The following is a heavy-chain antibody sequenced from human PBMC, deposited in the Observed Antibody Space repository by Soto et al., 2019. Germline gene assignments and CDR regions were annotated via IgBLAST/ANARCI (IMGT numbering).Heavy chain of an antibody. V-gene: IGHV1-69*13. D-gene: IGHD2-2*03. CDR1: GGTFSSYA. Sequence: SVKVSCKASGGTFSSYAISWVRQAPGQGLEWMGGSIPIFGTANYAQKFQGRVTITADESTSTAYMELSSLRSEDTAVYYCARASGYCSSTSCYSSYYYYYGMDVWGQGTTVTVSS. CDR3: ARASGYCSSTSCYSSYYYYYGMDV. CDR2: SIPIFGTA. J-gene: IGHJ6*02.